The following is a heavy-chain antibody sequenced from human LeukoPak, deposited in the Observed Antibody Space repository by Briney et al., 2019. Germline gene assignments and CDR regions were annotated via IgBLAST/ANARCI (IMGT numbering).Heavy chain of an antibody. Sequence: ETLSLTCAVYGGSFSGFHWTWICQPPGKGLEWIGEINHSGSTNYNPSLRSRVTISVDPSKNQFSLKLFSVTAADTAVYYCARGRDDYNFAYWGQGTLVTVSS. J-gene: IGHJ4*02. CDR2: INHSGST. D-gene: IGHD5-24*01. V-gene: IGHV4-34*01. CDR1: GGSFSGFH. CDR3: ARGRDDYNFAY.